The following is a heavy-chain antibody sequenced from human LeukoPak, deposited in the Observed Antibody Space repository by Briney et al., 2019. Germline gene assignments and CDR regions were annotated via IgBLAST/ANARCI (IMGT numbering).Heavy chain of an antibody. J-gene: IGHJ4*02. CDR1: GYTFTGYY. D-gene: IGHD3-10*01. CDR2: INPNSGGT. CDR3: ARARPYGSGSYYEYFDY. Sequence: ASVKVSCKASGYTFTGYYMHWVRQAPGQGLEWMGWINPNSGGTNYAQKFQGRVTMTRDMPTSTVYMELSSLRSEDTAVYYCARARPYGSGSYYEYFDYWGRGTLVTVSS. V-gene: IGHV1-2*02.